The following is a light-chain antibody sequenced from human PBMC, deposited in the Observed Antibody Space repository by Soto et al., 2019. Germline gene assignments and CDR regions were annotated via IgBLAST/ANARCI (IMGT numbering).Light chain of an antibody. J-gene: IGLJ3*02. CDR3: FSYAGDSTWV. CDR1: SSDVGGYNY. CDR2: DVS. Sequence: QSALTQPRSVSGSPGQSVTISCTGTSSDVGGYNYVSWYQQHPGKAPKLMIYDVSKRPSGISNRFSGSKSGSTASLTISGLQADDEADYFCFSYAGDSTWVFGGGTKLTVL. V-gene: IGLV2-11*01.